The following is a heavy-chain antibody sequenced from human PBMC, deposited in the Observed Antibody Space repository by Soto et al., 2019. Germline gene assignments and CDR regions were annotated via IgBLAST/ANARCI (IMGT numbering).Heavy chain of an antibody. CDR1: GGSISSGDYY. D-gene: IGHD3-22*01. CDR3: AREYYYDSGGYYVYS. J-gene: IGHJ4*02. CDR2: LYYTGST. Sequence: PSETLSLTCTVSGGSISSGDYYWSWIRQHPGKGLEWIGYLYYTGSTYYNPSLRSRLTISADTSKNQFSLKLSSVTAADTAVYYCAREYYYDSGGYYVYSWGQGTLVTVSS. V-gene: IGHV4-31*03.